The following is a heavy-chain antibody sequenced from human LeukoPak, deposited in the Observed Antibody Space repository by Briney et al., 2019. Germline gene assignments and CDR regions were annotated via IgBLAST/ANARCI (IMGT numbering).Heavy chain of an antibody. J-gene: IGHJ6*03. Sequence: VASVKVSFKASGYTFTSYDINWVRQATGQGLEWMGWMNPNSGNTGYAQKFQGRVTITRNTSISTAYMELSSLRSEDTAVYYCARVKVLRGHYYYYMDVWGKGTTVTVSS. CDR3: ARVKVLRGHYYYYMDV. V-gene: IGHV1-8*03. D-gene: IGHD2/OR15-2a*01. CDR2: MNPNSGNT. CDR1: GYTFTSYD.